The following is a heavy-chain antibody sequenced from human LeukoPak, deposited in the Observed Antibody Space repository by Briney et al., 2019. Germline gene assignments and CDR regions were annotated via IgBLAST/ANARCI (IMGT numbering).Heavy chain of an antibody. D-gene: IGHD2-2*01. CDR1: GFTFSSYW. V-gene: IGHV3-30*01. J-gene: IGHJ1*01. CDR3: ARPPVPAASEYFQH. Sequence: PGGSLRLSCAASGFTFSSYWMSWVRQAPGKGLEWVAVISYDGSNKYYADSVKGRFTISRDNSKNTLYLQMNSLRAEDTAVYYCARPPVPAASEYFQHWGQGTLVTVSS. CDR2: ISYDGSNK.